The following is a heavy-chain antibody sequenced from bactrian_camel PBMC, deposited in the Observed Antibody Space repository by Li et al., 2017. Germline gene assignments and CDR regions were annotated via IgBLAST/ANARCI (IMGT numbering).Heavy chain of an antibody. CDR3: AREGGVGYGLGAWMY. V-gene: IGHV3S1*01. D-gene: IGHD5*01. Sequence: HVQLVESGGGSVQTGGSLRLSCVASGFTYRRYCMAWFYQVAGKEREGVAAIDSDGASTKYADFVKGRFTISRGNAKNTVYLQMNSLKTEDMGMYYCAREGGVGYGLGAWMYWGKGTQVTVS. CDR2: IDSDGAST. CDR1: GFTYRRYC. J-gene: IGHJ4*01.